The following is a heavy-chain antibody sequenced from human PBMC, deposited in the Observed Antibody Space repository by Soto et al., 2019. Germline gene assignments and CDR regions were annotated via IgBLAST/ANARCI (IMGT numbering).Heavy chain of an antibody. J-gene: IGHJ3*02. CDR1: GGTFSFA. CDR2: IIPTFCRT. CDR3: ASAPYSGASYARNACDI. V-gene: IGHV1-69*06. D-gene: IGHD2-15*01. Sequence: QVQLVQSGAEVKKPGSSVKVSCKASGGTFSFAISWVRQAPGQGLEWMGGIIPTFCRTNYAPNIQGRVTVTADKSTSTADMEVSSLRAEDTAGDYCASAPYSGASYARNACDIWGQGTMATVSS.